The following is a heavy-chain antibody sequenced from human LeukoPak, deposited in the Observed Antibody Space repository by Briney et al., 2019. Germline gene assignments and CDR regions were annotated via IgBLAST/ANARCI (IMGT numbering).Heavy chain of an antibody. J-gene: IGHJ3*02. V-gene: IGHV4-59*08. D-gene: IGHD4-17*01. CDR2: IYYSGST. Sequence: SETLSLTCTVSGGSISSYYWSWIRQPPGKGLEWTGYIYYSGSTNYNPSLKSRVTISVDTSKNQCSLKLSSVTAADTAVYYCARRYGDYEAFDIWGQGTMVTVSS. CDR1: GGSISSYY. CDR3: ARRYGDYEAFDI.